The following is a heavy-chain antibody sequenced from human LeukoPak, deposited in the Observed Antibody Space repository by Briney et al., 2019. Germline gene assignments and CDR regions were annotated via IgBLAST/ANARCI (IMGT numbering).Heavy chain of an antibody. Sequence: GGSLRLSCVVSGLSISSYEMNWVRQAPGKGLEWVSYISSTGRITYYADSAKGRFTISRDNAKNSLYLQMNRLTAEDTAIYYCARTDPQLALDYWGQGTLVTVSS. CDR1: GLSISSYE. CDR3: ARTDPQLALDY. V-gene: IGHV3-48*03. J-gene: IGHJ4*02. CDR2: ISSTGRIT. D-gene: IGHD6-13*01.